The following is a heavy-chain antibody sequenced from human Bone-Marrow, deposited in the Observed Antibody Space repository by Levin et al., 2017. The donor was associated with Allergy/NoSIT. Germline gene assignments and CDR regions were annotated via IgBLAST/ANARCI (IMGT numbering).Heavy chain of an antibody. J-gene: IGHJ4*02. CDR1: GFRFSDYW. CDR2: IKQDGSEK. CDR3: ARDPVTGWLDS. D-gene: IGHD6-19*01. Sequence: GESLKISCVSSGFRFSDYWMTWVRQAPGKGLEWVANIKQDGSEKKYVDSVKGRFTISRDNAKNSLERQMNSLRAEETAVYYCARDPVTGWLDSWGQGTLVTVSS. V-gene: IGHV3-7*01.